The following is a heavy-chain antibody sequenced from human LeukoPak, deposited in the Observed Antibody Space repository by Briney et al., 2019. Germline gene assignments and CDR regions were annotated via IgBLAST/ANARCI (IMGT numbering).Heavy chain of an antibody. J-gene: IGHJ3*02. CDR1: GGTFSSYA. CDR3: AREAVGAKPAFDI. CDR2: MNPNSGNT. Sequence: ASVKVSCKASGGTFSSYAISWVRQATGQGLEWMGWMNPNSGNTGYAQKFQGRVTMTRNTSISTAYMELSSLRSEDTAVYYRAREAVGAKPAFDIWGQGTMVTVSS. D-gene: IGHD1-26*01. V-gene: IGHV1-8*02.